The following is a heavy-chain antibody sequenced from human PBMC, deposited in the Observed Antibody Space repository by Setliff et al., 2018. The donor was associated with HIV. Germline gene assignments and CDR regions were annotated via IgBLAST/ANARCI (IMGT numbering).Heavy chain of an antibody. J-gene: IGHJ4*02. CDR1: GFNIGTNG. V-gene: IGHV3-23*01. Sequence: GSLRLSCAVSGFNIGTNGMSWVRQAPGKGPEWVSDIYGRGDATYYAESVKSRFTTSRDTNTLYLQMNSLRAEDTAMYYCTTRNSGYFDYWGQGTLVTVSS. CDR2: IYGRGDAT. CDR3: TTRNSGYFDY. D-gene: IGHD2-15*01.